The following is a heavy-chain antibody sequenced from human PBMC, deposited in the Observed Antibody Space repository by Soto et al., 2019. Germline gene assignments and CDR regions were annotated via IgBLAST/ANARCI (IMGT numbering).Heavy chain of an antibody. D-gene: IGHD3-10*01. V-gene: IGHV4-4*02. CDR2: IYHRGNT. CDR3: ARRWGEGRVDY. Sequence: QVQLQESGPGLVKPSGTLSLTCAVSGGSISSSNWWSWVRQPPGKGLEWIGEIYHRGNTNYNPSLKSRVTMAGDKSRNQFSLNLSSVTAADTAVYYCARRWGEGRVDYWGQGTLVTVSS. J-gene: IGHJ4*02. CDR1: GGSISSSNW.